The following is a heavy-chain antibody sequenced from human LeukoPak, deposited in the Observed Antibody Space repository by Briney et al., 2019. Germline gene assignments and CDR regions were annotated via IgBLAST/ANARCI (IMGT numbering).Heavy chain of an antibody. J-gene: IGHJ4*02. Sequence: GGSLRLSCAASGFNFKAYNMNWIRQAPGKGLEWASSISSSANYIYYADSLRGRFTISRDNAKNSLYLQVNSLRVEDTAVYYCARDRGYSYGYDLDYWGQGTLITVSS. V-gene: IGHV3-21*01. CDR3: ARDRGYSYGYDLDY. D-gene: IGHD5-18*01. CDR1: GFNFKAYN. CDR2: ISSSANYI.